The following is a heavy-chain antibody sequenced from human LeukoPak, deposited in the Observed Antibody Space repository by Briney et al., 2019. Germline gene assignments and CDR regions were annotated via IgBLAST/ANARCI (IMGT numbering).Heavy chain of an antibody. V-gene: IGHV4-39*07. CDR3: TRRAGTDSNGAFDI. CDR2: IYYSGST. CDR1: GGSISSSSYY. D-gene: IGHD6-19*01. J-gene: IGHJ3*02. Sequence: SETLSLTCTVSGGSISSSSYYWGWIRQPPGKGLVWIGTIYYSGSTYYNPSLKSRVTISVDTSKNQFSLKLSSVTAADTAVYYCTRRAGTDSNGAFDIWGQGTMVTVSS.